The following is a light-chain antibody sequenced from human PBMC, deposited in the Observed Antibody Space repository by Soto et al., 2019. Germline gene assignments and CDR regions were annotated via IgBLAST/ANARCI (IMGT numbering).Light chain of an antibody. CDR2: GAS. J-gene: IGKJ1*01. Sequence: VLTQSPGTLSLSPGERATLSCRASQSISSSYLAWYQQKPGQAPRLLICGASSRATGIPDRFSGSGSGTDFTLTVSRLEPEDFAVYYCQQYGTSSWTFGQGTKVDIK. CDR3: QQYGTSSWT. V-gene: IGKV3-20*01. CDR1: QSISSSY.